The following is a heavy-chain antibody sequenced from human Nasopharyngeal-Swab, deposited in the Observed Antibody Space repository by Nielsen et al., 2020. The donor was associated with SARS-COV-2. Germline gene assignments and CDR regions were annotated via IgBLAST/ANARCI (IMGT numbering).Heavy chain of an antibody. CDR2: VTGWGYGT. V-gene: IGHV3-23*01. D-gene: IGHD3-10*01. J-gene: IGHJ3*02. CDR1: GFTFSSYA. CDR3: ARKDVFAYGVDAFDI. Sequence: GESPKTPCAAPGFTFSSYAMTRVRQAPGQGPEWVSVVTGWGYGTDYADPVKGRFTISRDNAKNTLYLPMNSLRAEDTAVYYCARKDVFAYGVDAFDIWGQGTMVTVSS.